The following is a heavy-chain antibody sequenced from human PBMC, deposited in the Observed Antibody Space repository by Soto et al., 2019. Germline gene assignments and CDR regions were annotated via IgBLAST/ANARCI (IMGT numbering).Heavy chain of an antibody. Sequence: QVQLVESGRGVVQPGRSLRLSCAASGFPFTTYGMHWVREGPGKGLEWVAVISYDGSNTYYADSVKGRFTISRDNSKNTLYLQMNSLRPEDTALYYCVGGQYYFDYRGQGTLVTVSS. V-gene: IGHV3-30*03. D-gene: IGHD3-10*01. CDR1: GFPFTTYG. CDR2: ISYDGSNT. J-gene: IGHJ4*02. CDR3: VGGQYYFDY.